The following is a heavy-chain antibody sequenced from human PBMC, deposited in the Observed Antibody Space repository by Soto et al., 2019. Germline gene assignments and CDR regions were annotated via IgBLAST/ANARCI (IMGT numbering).Heavy chain of an antibody. J-gene: IGHJ6*03. CDR1: GGSFSGYY. CDR2: INHSGST. Sequence: QVQLQQWGAGLLKPSETLSLTCAVYGGSFSGYYWSWIRQPPWKGLEWIGEINHSGSTNYNPSLTSRVTISVDTSKNQFSLKLSSVTAADTAVYYCARAVRGVPSRYYYYYMDVWGKGTTVTVSS. V-gene: IGHV4-34*01. D-gene: IGHD3-10*01. CDR3: ARAVRGVPSRYYYYYMDV.